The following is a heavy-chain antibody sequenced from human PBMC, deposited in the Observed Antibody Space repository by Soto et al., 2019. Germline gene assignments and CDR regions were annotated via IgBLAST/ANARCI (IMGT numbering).Heavy chain of an antibody. Sequence: QVQLQESGPGLVKPSQTLSLTCTVSGGSISSGDYYWSWIRQPPGKGLEWLGYIHYSGSTYYNPSLKSRVTISVDTSKNQFSLKLSSVTAADTAVYYGAREGTVSTFPDYWGQGTLVTVSS. J-gene: IGHJ4*02. D-gene: IGHD4-4*01. CDR3: AREGTVSTFPDY. CDR2: IHYSGST. V-gene: IGHV4-30-4*01. CDR1: GGSISSGDYY.